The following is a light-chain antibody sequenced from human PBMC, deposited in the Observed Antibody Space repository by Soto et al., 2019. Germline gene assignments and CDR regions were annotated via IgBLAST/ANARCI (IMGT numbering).Light chain of an antibody. V-gene: IGKV3-15*01. J-gene: IGKJ4*01. CDR3: QQHNNWPLT. CDR1: QSVGTY. CDR2: GAS. Sequence: EVVMTQSPATLSVSPGERLTVSCRASQSVGTYLAWYQQKPGQAPKVLIYGASTRATGVPARFSGSGSGSEFTLTISSLQSEDFAVYYCQQHNNWPLTFGGVTKVEIK.